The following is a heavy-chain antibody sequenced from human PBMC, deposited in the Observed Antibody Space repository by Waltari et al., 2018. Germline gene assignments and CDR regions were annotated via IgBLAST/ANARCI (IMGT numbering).Heavy chain of an antibody. CDR2: IYYSGST. Sequence: QLQLQESGPGLVKPSETLSLTCTVSGGSLSRRSYFWAWIRQPPGKGLEWIGSIYYSGSTYYNLSLKSRVTISVDRSTNQVSLKLTSVTAADTAVYFCAREVPRNGYIGLIYYYMDVWGKGTTVTVSS. CDR1: GGSLSRRSYF. CDR3: AREVPRNGYIGLIYYYMDV. V-gene: IGHV4-39*01. D-gene: IGHD5-12*01. J-gene: IGHJ6*03.